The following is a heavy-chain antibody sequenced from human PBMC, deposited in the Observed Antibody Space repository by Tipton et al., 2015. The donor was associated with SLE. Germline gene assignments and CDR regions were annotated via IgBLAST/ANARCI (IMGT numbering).Heavy chain of an antibody. V-gene: IGHV4-59*12. J-gene: IGHJ3*01. CDR1: GGSISSNY. CDR2: ISYGGGT. Sequence: TLSLTCSVSGGSISSNYWIWIRQPPGKGLEWIGYISYGGGTNYNPSLKSRVTISVDMSKNQFSLKLNSVAAADTAVYYCARGGDIYFYDGSGYRSDFDVWGQGTMVTVSS. CDR3: ARGGDIYFYDGSGYRSDFDV. D-gene: IGHD3-22*01.